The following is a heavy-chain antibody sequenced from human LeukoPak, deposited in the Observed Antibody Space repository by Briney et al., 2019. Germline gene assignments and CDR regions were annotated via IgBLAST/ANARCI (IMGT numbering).Heavy chain of an antibody. J-gene: IGHJ4*02. CDR2: IRYDGSNK. V-gene: IGHV3-33*01. CDR1: GFTFSSYG. CDR3: ARDLNGYFDY. Sequence: GRSLRLSCAASGFTFSSYGMHWVRQAPGKGLEWVAVIRYDGSNKCYADSVKGRFTISRDSSKNTLYLQMNSLRAEDTAVYYCARDLNGYFDYWGQGTLVTVSS. D-gene: IGHD3-9*01.